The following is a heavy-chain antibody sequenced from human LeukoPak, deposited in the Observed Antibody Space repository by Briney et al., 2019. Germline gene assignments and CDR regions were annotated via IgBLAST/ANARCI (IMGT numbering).Heavy chain of an antibody. CDR2: INHSGST. D-gene: IGHD2-15*01. CDR3: ARDRYCSGGSRYLGWFDP. CDR1: GGSFSGYY. J-gene: IGHJ5*02. V-gene: IGHV4-34*01. Sequence: PSETLSLACAVYGGSFSGYYWSWIRQPPGKGLEWIGEINHSGSTNYNPSLKSRVTISVDASKNLFALKLSSVTAADTAVYYCARDRYCSGGSRYLGWFDPWGQGTLVTVSS.